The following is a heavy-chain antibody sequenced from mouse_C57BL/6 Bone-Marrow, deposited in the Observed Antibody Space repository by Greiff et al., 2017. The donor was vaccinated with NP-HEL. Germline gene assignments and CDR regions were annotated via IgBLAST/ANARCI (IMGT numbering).Heavy chain of an antibody. Sequence: VQLQQSDAELVKPGASVKISCKVSGYTFTDHTIHWMKQRPEQGLEWIGYIYPRDGSTKYNEKFKGKATLTADKSSSTAHMQLNSLTSEDSAVYFCARERYGYCWYFDVWGTGTTVTVSS. V-gene: IGHV1-78*01. D-gene: IGHD2-2*01. CDR1: GYTFTDHT. CDR2: IYPRDGST. J-gene: IGHJ1*03. CDR3: ARERYGYCWYFDV.